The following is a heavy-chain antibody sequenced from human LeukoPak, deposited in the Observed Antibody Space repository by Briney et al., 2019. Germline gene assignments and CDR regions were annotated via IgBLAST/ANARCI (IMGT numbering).Heavy chain of an antibody. CDR2: ISSSGSTI. J-gene: IGHJ6*04. Sequence: GGSLRLSCTTSGFTFSSSAMSWVRQAPGKGLEWVSYISSSGSTIYYADSVKGRFTISRDNAKNSLYLQMNSLRAEDTAVYYCAELGITMIGGVWGKGTTVTISS. V-gene: IGHV3-48*03. CDR1: GFTFSSSA. CDR3: AELGITMIGGV. D-gene: IGHD3-10*02.